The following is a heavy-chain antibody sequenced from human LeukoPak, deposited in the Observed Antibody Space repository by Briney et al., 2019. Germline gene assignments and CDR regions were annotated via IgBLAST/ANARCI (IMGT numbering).Heavy chain of an antibody. Sequence: ASVKVSCKTSGYTFTGYYIHWVRQAPGQGLEWMGWINPNSGGTNYAQKFQGRVTTTRDTSISTAYTELSRLRSDDTAVYYCARGDDYGDYTGYYWGQGTLVTVSS. V-gene: IGHV1-2*02. J-gene: IGHJ4*02. D-gene: IGHD4-17*01. CDR1: GYTFTGYY. CDR2: INPNSGGT. CDR3: ARGDDYGDYTGYY.